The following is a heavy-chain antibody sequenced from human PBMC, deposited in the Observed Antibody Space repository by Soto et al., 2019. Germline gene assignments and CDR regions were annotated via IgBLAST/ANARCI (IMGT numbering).Heavy chain of an antibody. J-gene: IGHJ4*02. CDR2: INSEGSGT. V-gene: IGHV3-74*01. Sequence: PGGSLRLSCAASGFTFRTYWMHWVRQAPGKGLEWVSRINSEGSGTTYADSVKGRFTISRDNSENTLYLQMNSLRAEDTAVYYCAKGRDQLPTSDYWGQGALVTVSS. CDR1: GFTFRTYW. D-gene: IGHD2-2*01. CDR3: AKGRDQLPTSDY.